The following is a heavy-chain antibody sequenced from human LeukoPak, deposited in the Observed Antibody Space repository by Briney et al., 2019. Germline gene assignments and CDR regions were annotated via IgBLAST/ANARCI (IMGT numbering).Heavy chain of an antibody. J-gene: IGHJ3*02. V-gene: IGHV4-39*02. D-gene: IGHD2-15*01. Sequence: TXTVSGGSISSSSYYWGWIRQPPGKGLEWIGSIYYSGSTYHNPSLKSRVTISVDTSKKHFSLKLSSVTAAGTAVYXXARXRGXGPXXAXDIWGQGTMVTVSS. CDR3: ARXRGXGPXXAXDI. CDR1: GGSISSSSYY. CDR2: IYYSGST.